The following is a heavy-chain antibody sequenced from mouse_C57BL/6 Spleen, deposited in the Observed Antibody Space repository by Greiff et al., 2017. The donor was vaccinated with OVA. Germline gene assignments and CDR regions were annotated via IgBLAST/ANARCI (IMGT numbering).Heavy chain of an antibody. CDR3: ARPAYYSNFSWFAC. J-gene: IGHJ3*01. CDR1: GFTFSDYG. CDR2: ISSGSSTI. V-gene: IGHV5-17*01. D-gene: IGHD2-5*01. Sequence: EVMLVESGGGLVKPGGSLKLSCAASGFTFSDYGMHWVRQAPEKGLEWVAYISSGSSTIYYADTVKGRFTISRDNAKNTLFLQMTSLRSEDTAMYYCARPAYYSNFSWFACWGQGTLVTVSA.